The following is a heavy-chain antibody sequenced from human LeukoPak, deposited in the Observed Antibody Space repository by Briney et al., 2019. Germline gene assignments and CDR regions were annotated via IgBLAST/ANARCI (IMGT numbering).Heavy chain of an antibody. V-gene: IGHV4-38-2*02. CDR2: IYHSGST. CDR3: AREIYCSGGSCYYKYFDY. Sequence: SETLSLTCIVSGYSISSGYYWGWIRQPPGKGLEWIGSIYHSGSTYYNPSLKSRLTISVDTSKNQFSLKLSSVTAADTAVYYCAREIYCSGGSCYYKYFDYWGQGTLVTVSS. J-gene: IGHJ4*02. D-gene: IGHD2-15*01. CDR1: GYSISSGYY.